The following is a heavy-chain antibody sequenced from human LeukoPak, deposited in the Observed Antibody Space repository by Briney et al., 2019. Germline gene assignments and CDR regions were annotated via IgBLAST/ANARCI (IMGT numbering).Heavy chain of an antibody. J-gene: IGHJ3*02. CDR2: ISSSSSTI. V-gene: IGHV3-48*04. CDR3: ARDPYYFDSGTPPGTFDI. CDR1: GFTFSSYS. Sequence: GGSLRLSCAASGFTFSSYSMNWVRQAPGKGLEWVSYISSSSSTIYYADSVKGRFTISRDNAKNSLYLQMNSLRAEDTAVYYCARDPYYFDSGTPPGTFDIWGQGTMVTVSS. D-gene: IGHD3-10*01.